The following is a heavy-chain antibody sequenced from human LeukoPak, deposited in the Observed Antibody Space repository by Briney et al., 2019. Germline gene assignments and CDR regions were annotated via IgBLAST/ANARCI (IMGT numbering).Heavy chain of an antibody. V-gene: IGHV4-59*08. Sequence: SETLSLTCNVSGDSISSDYWSWIRQSPERGLEWGGFIFYSGTTSYNPSLQSRVTISVDTSKNQFSLKLSSVTAADTAVYYCARTRPQDHATSYMDVWGTGTTVTVSS. CDR1: GDSISSDY. D-gene: IGHD1-26*01. J-gene: IGHJ6*04. CDR2: IFYSGTT. CDR3: ARTRPQDHATSYMDV.